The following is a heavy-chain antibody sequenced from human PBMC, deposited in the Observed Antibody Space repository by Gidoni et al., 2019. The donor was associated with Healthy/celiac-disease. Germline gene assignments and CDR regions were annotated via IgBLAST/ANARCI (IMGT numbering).Heavy chain of an antibody. V-gene: IGHV1-2*04. CDR3: ARAYSSSGFRNYGMDV. D-gene: IGHD6-6*01. Sequence: QVQLVQSGAEVKKPGASVKVSCTASGYTFTGYYMHWVRQAPGQGLEWMGWINPNSGGTNYAQKFQGWVTMTRDTSISTAYMELSRLRSDDTAVYYCARAYSSSGFRNYGMDVWGQGTTVTVSS. J-gene: IGHJ6*02. CDR2: INPNSGGT. CDR1: GYTFTGYY.